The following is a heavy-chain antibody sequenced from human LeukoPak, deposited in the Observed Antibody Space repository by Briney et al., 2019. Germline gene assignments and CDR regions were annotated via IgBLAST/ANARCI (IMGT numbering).Heavy chain of an antibody. J-gene: IGHJ4*02. Sequence: GGSLRLSCAASGFTFSSYWMHWVRQAPGKGLVWVSRINSDGSSTSYADSVKGRFTISRDNSKNTVYLQMNSLRAEDTAVYYCAKYFNIGWFIDSWGQGTLVTVSS. CDR1: GFTFSSYW. CDR3: AKYFNIGWFIDS. V-gene: IGHV3-74*01. D-gene: IGHD2/OR15-2a*01. CDR2: INSDGSST.